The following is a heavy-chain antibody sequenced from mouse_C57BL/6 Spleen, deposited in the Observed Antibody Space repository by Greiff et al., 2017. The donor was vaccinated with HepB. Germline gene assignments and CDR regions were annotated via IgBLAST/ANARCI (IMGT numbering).Heavy chain of an antibody. CDR2: ISDGGSYT. D-gene: IGHD3-2*02. CDR1: GFTFSSYA. Sequence: DVQLQESGGGLVKPGGSLKLSCAASGFTFSSYAMSWVRQTPEKRLEWVATISDGGSYTYYPDNVKGRFTISRDNAKNNLYLQMSHLKSEDTAMYYCARDSGYTWFAYWGQGTLVTVSA. CDR3: ARDSGYTWFAY. J-gene: IGHJ3*01. V-gene: IGHV5-4*01.